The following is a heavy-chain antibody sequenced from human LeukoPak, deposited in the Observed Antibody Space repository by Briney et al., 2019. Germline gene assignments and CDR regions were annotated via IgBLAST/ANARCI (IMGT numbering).Heavy chain of an antibody. CDR3: RSYGGSGGHIDY. D-gene: IGHD4-23*01. CDR2: IWYDGSNK. Sequence: GGSLRLSCAASGFTFSSYGMHWVRQAPGKGLEWVAVIWYDGSNKYYADSVKGRFTISKDNSKNTLYLQMNSLRAEDTAVYYCRSYGGSGGHIDYWGQGTLVTVSS. CDR1: GFTFSSYG. V-gene: IGHV3-33*01. J-gene: IGHJ4*02.